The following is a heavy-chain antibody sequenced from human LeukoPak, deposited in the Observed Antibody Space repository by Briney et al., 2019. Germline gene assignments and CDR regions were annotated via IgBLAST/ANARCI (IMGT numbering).Heavy chain of an antibody. D-gene: IGHD1-26*01. Sequence: ASVTVSCKASGYTFTSYFMHWVRQAPGQGLEWMGIINPSGGSTGYAQKFQGRVTVTRDTSTSTVYMELSSLRLEDTAVYYCAKESRASSGSSISFDYWGEGTLVTVSS. CDR1: GYTFTSYF. CDR3: AKESRASSGSSISFDY. V-gene: IGHV1-46*01. CDR2: INPSGGST. J-gene: IGHJ4*02.